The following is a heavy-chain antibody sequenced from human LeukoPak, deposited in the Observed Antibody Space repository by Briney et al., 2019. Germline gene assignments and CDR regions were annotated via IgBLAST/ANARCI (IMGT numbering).Heavy chain of an antibody. J-gene: IGHJ6*03. D-gene: IGHD4-11*01. CDR3: SRDRADYSMGDYYYYYMDV. CDR2: IYTSGST. CDR1: GGFISSGSYY. Sequence: PSETLSLTCTVSGGFISSGSYYWSWIRQPAGKGLEWIGRIYTSGSTNYNPSLKSRVTISVDTSKNQFSLKLSSVTAADTALYYCSRDRADYSMGDYYYYYMDVWGKGTTVTVSS. V-gene: IGHV4-61*02.